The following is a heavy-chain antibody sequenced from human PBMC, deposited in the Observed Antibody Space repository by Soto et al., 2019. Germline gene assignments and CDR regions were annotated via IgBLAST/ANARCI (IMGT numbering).Heavy chain of an antibody. CDR1: GGTFSTFG. CDR2: IIPMFGAA. Sequence: SVKVSCKASGGTFSTFGINWVRQAPGQGVEWMGGIIPMFGAATYAQKLQDRVTITADESTSTVYMELSSLRSEDTAVYYCAREVDSGYYVRWFDPWGQGTLVTVSS. V-gene: IGHV1-69*13. D-gene: IGHD3-22*01. CDR3: AREVDSGYYVRWFDP. J-gene: IGHJ5*02.